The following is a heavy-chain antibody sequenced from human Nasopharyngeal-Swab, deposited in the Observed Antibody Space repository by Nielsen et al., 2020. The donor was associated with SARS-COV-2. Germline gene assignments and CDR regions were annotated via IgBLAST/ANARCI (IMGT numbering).Heavy chain of an antibody. V-gene: IGHV4-39*07. Sequence: SETLSLTCTVSGGSISSSSYYWGWIRQPPGKGLKWIGSIYYSGSTYYNPSLKSRVTISVDTSKNQFSLKLSSVTAADTAVYYCVGSSWYGDYYYYGMDVWGQGTTVTVSS. J-gene: IGHJ6*02. CDR1: GGSISSSSYY. CDR2: IYYSGST. D-gene: IGHD6-13*01. CDR3: VGSSWYGDYYYYGMDV.